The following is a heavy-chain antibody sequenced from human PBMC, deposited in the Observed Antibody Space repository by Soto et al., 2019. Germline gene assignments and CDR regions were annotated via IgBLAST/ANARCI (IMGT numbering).Heavy chain of an antibody. CDR2: ISGSGGST. CDR1: GFTFSSYA. V-gene: IGHV3-23*01. D-gene: IGHD3-9*01. CDR3: AKDSGYYDILPYGMDV. J-gene: IGHJ6*02. Sequence: VQLLESGGGLVQPGGSLRLSCAASGFTFSSYAMSWVRQAPGKGLEWVSAISGSGGSTYYADSVKGRFTISRDNSKHTLYLQMNSLRAEDTAVYYCAKDSGYYDILPYGMDVWGQGTTVTVSS.